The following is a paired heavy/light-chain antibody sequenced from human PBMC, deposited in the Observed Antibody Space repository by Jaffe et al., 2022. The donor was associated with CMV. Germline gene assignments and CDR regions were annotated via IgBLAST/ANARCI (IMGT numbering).Light chain of an antibody. CDR2: DAS. Sequence: EIVLTQSPATLSLSPGERATLSCRASQSVRRSLAWYQQKPGQAPRLLMYDASSRATGVPARFSGSGSGTDFTLTISSLEPEDFAVYFCQHRANWPRTFGQGTKVEIK. J-gene: IGKJ1*01. CDR3: QHRANWPRT. V-gene: IGKV3-11*01. CDR1: QSVRRS.
Heavy chain of an antibody. J-gene: IGHJ5*02. D-gene: IGHD3-9*01. Sequence: EVQLLESGGGLVQPGGSLRLSCTVSGVAFSSYAMSWVRQAPGKGLEWVSAISGSGGSTHYADSVKGRFTVSRDSSKNTVYLQMISLRAQDTAVYYCHKDYVGGYLDWPHDGFEPWGQGTLVTVSS. CDR2: ISGSGGST. CDR1: GVAFSSYA. CDR3: HKDYVGGYLDWPHDGFEP. V-gene: IGHV3-23*01.